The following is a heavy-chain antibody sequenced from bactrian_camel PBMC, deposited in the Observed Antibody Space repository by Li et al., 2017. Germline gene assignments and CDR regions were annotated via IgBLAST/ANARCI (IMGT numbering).Heavy chain of an antibody. J-gene: IGHJ4*01. D-gene: IGHD1*01. Sequence: HVQLVESGGGSAQAGGSLRLSCVYSGYTYSAYSMGWFRQAPGKGLEWIARIDSSGEFGYYADSVKGRFTISRDNAKNTLYLQMNSLKPEDTAMYHCASDGPPFDCNSGSWFFPAGQGTQVTVS. V-gene: IGHV3S1*01. CDR2: IDSSGEFG. CDR1: GYTYSAYS.